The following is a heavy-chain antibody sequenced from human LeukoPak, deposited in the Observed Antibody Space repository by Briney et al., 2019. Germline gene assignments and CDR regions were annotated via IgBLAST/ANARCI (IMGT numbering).Heavy chain of an antibody. D-gene: IGHD6-13*01. V-gene: IGHV3-30*02. J-gene: IGHJ4*02. Sequence: GGSLRLSCAAPGFTFTSYGMHWVRQAPGKGLEWVAFIRYDGSNKYYADSVKGRFTISRDNSKSTLYLQMNSLRAEDTAVYYCAKDSRYRAIAAAGPFDYWGQGTLVTVSS. CDR2: IRYDGSNK. CDR1: GFTFTSYG. CDR3: AKDSRYRAIAAAGPFDY.